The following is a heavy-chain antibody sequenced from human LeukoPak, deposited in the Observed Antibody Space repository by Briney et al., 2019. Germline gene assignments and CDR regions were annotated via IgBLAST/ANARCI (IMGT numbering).Heavy chain of an antibody. CDR1: GGSISNSNYY. V-gene: IGHV4-39*01. CDR2: IYYSGGT. D-gene: IGHD1-26*01. Sequence: PSETLSLTCTVSGGSISNSNYYWGWIRQPPGRGLEWIESIYYSGGTYYNPSLKSRVTISVDTSKNQFSLNLSSVTAADTAVFHCARHGGASYLYYFDYWGQGTLVTVSS. CDR3: ARHGGASYLYYFDY. J-gene: IGHJ4*02.